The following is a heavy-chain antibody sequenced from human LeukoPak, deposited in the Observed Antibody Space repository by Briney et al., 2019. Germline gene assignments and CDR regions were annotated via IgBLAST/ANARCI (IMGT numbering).Heavy chain of an antibody. CDR3: ARHGVGYYYDSSAYSY. D-gene: IGHD3-22*01. Sequence: SETLSLTCAVYGGSFSGYYWSWIRQPPGKGLEWIGEINHSGSTNYNPSLKSRVTISVDTSKNQFSLKLSSVTAADTAVYYCARHGVGYYYDSSAYSYWGQGTLVTVSS. CDR1: GGSFSGYY. J-gene: IGHJ4*02. V-gene: IGHV4-34*01. CDR2: INHSGST.